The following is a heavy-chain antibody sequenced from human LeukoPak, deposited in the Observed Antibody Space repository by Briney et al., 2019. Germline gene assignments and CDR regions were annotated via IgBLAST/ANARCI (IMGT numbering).Heavy chain of an antibody. V-gene: IGHV4-30-4*01. CDR2: IYYSGST. J-gene: IGHJ6*02. CDR1: GGSINSGAYY. Sequence: PSETLSLTCTVSGGSINSGAYYWSWIRQPPGKGLEWIGYIYYSGSTYYNPSLKSRVTISVDTSKNQFSLKLSSVTAADTAVYYCARVSPDVYCYYYGMDVWGQGTTVTVSS. CDR3: ARVSPDVYCYYYGMDV.